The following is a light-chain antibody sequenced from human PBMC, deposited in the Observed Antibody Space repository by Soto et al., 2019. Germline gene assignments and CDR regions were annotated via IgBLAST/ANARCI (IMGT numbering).Light chain of an antibody. J-gene: IGKJ3*01. CDR3: QQSYSTPPVT. Sequence: DIQLNQSPPSLSASVGDRVTITCRASQSISSYLNWYHQKPGKAHKPLIYAASSLQSEVPSRFSGSGSGKDFTLTISSLQPEDFATYYCQQSYSTPPVTFGPGTKVDIK. CDR1: QSISSY. V-gene: IGKV1-39*01. CDR2: AAS.